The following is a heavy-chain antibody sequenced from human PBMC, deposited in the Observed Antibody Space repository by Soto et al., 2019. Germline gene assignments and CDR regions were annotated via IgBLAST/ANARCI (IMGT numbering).Heavy chain of an antibody. V-gene: IGHV4-61*01. J-gene: IGHJ4*02. CDR1: GGSVSSGSYY. D-gene: IGHD6-19*01. CDR2: IYYSGST. Sequence: SETLSLTCTVSGGSVSSGSYYWSWIRQPPGKGLEWIGYIYYSGSTNYNPSLKSRVTISVDTSKNQFSLKLSSVTAADTAVYYCARGVAVAGIWGSYYFDYWGQGTLVTVSS. CDR3: ARGVAVAGIWGSYYFDY.